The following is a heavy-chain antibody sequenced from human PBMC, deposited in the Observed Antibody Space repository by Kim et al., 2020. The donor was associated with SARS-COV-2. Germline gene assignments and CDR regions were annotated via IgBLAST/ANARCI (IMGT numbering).Heavy chain of an antibody. CDR1: GASLRNSIYY. V-gene: IGHV4-39*01. Sequence: SETLSLTCTVSGASLRNSIYYWAWLRQPPGKGLQWIGMSYYRGTTYYNLSLKSRVSMSVDTSKNQVFLQMTSMTASDTAFYFCAKVAALYGVQGRFDPWG. J-gene: IGHJ5*02. D-gene: IGHD3-10*01. CDR2: SYYRGTT. CDR3: AKVAALYGVQGRFDP.